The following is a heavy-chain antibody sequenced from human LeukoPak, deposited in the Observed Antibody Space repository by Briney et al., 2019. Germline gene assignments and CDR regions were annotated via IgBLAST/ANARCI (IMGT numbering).Heavy chain of an antibody. CDR2: INSGGDDT. D-gene: IGHD6-19*01. CDR3: ARRIGYSSGHSAVYYFDY. Sequence: GGSLRLSCGASGFTFSTYWMHWVRQAPGKGLVWVSLINSGGDDTRNADSVKDRFTITRDNAKNTLYLQKNSERSEDTAVYYCARRIGYSSGHSAVYYFDYWGQGTLVTVSS. CDR1: GFTFSTYW. V-gene: IGHV3-74*01. J-gene: IGHJ4*01.